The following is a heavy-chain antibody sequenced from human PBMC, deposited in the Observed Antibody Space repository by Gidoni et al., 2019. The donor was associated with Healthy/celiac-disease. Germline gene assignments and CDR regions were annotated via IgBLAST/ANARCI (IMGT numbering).Heavy chain of an antibody. J-gene: IGHJ6*02. V-gene: IGHV1-8*01. CDR3: ARNLLLWFGELSVYYGMDV. D-gene: IGHD3-10*01. Sequence: QVQLVQSGAEVKKPGASVKVSCKASGYTFTSSDINWVRQATGQGLEWMGWMNPNSGNTGYAQKFQGRVTMTRNTSISTAYMELSSLRSEDTAVYYCARNLLLWFGELSVYYGMDVWGQGTTVTVSS. CDR1: GYTFTSSD. CDR2: MNPNSGNT.